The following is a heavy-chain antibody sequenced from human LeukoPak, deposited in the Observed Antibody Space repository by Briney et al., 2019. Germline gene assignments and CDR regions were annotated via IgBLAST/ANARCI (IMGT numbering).Heavy chain of an antibody. V-gene: IGHV4-59*01. Sequence: GSLRLSCVVSGFTFSNYEMNWVRQAPGKGLEWIGYIYYSGSTNYNPSLKSRVTISVDTSKNQFSLKLSSVTAADTAVYYCARDRSRSSADTSYYYYYGMDVWGQGPTVTVSS. J-gene: IGHJ6*02. CDR2: IYYSGST. CDR3: ARDRSRSSADTSYYYYYGMDV. D-gene: IGHD3-22*01. CDR1: GFTFSNYE.